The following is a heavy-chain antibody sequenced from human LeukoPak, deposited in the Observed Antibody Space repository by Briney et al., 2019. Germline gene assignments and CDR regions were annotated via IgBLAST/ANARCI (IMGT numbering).Heavy chain of an antibody. Sequence: GGSLRLSCAASGFTFSSYWMHWVRQAPGKGLVWVSRINSDGSSTSYVDSVKGRFTISRDNAKNTLYLQMNSLRAEDTAVYYCARDLSPYYYDSSGYGMDVWGQGTTVTVSS. J-gene: IGHJ6*02. CDR1: GFTFSSYW. D-gene: IGHD3-22*01. CDR3: ARDLSPYYYDSSGYGMDV. CDR2: INSDGSST. V-gene: IGHV3-74*01.